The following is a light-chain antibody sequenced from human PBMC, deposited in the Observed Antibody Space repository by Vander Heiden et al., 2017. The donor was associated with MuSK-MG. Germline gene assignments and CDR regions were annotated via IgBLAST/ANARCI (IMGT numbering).Light chain of an antibody. Sequence: ETVLTQSPGTLSLSPGARATISCRASQSVSSSYLAWYQQKPGQAPRLLIYSTSSRATGIPDRFSGSGSGTDFTLTISRLEPEDFAVYYCQQYGTSPYTFGQGTKLEIK. V-gene: IGKV3-20*01. J-gene: IGKJ2*01. CDR3: QQYGTSPYT. CDR2: STS. CDR1: QSVSSSY.